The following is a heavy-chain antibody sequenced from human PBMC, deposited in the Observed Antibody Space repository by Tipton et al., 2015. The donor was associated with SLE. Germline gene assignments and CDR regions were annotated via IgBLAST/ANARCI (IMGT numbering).Heavy chain of an antibody. V-gene: IGHV4-39*07. CDR1: GGSIRSSSHY. Sequence: TLSLICAVSGGSIRSSSHYWGWIRQSPGKGLEWIGSIYYSGNTYYNPSVKSRVTISIDMSKNQFSLSLTSVTAADTAVYYCARDLSRDWYFDLWGRGTLVTVSS. CDR3: ARDLSRDWYFDL. CDR2: IYYSGNT. J-gene: IGHJ2*01. D-gene: IGHD2-2*01.